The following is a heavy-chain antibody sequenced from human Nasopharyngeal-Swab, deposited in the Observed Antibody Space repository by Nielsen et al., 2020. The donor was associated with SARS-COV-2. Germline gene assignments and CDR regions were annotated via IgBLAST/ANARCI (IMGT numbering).Heavy chain of an antibody. V-gene: IGHV3-7*01. CDR3: ARGQVVPAAIRYNWFDP. D-gene: IGHD2-2*01. CDR1: GFPFSSYW. J-gene: IGHJ5*02. Sequence: LKISCAASGFPFSSYWMSWVRQAPGKGLEWVANIKQDGSEKYYVDSVKGRFTISRDNAKNSLYLQMNSLRAEDTAVYYCARGQVVPAAIRYNWFDPWGQGTLVTVSS. CDR2: IKQDGSEK.